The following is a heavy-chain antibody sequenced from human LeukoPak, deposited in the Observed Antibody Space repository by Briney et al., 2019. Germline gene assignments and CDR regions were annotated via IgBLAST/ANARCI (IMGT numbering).Heavy chain of an antibody. J-gene: IGHJ6*03. CDR3: ARDGLSTYYYYMDV. CDR2: ISSTNTYI. V-gene: IGHV3-21*01. CDR1: GFTFSNYS. Sequence: PGESLRLSCAASGFTFSNYSMNWVRQAPGKGLEWVSSISSTNTYIYYADSVKGRFTISRDNAKNSLYLQMNSLRAEDTAVYYCARDGLSTYYYYMDVWGKGTTVTISS. D-gene: IGHD2-2*01.